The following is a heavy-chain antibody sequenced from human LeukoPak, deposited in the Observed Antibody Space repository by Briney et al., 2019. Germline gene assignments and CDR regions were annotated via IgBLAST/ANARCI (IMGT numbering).Heavy chain of an antibody. D-gene: IGHD1-26*01. CDR3: AKNIVGATTRYFDY. Sequence: GGSLRLSCAASGFTFSSYAMSWVRQAPGKGLEWVSAISGSGGSTYCADSVKGRFTISRDNSKNTLYLQMNSLRAEDTAVYYCAKNIVGATTRYFDYWGQGTLVTVSS. V-gene: IGHV3-23*01. CDR1: GFTFSSYA. CDR2: ISGSGGST. J-gene: IGHJ4*02.